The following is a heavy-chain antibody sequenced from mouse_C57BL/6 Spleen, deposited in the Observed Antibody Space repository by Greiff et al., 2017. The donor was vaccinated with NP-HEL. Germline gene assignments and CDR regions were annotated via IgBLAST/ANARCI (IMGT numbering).Heavy chain of an antibody. CDR1: GFTFSDYY. J-gene: IGHJ2*01. CDR2: INYDGSST. D-gene: IGHD1-1*01. Sequence: DVKLVESEGGLVQPGSSMKLSCTASGFTFSDYYMAWVRQVPEKGLEWVANINYDGSSTYYLDSLKSRFIISRDNAKNILYLQMSSLKSEDTATYYCARGVGFYGSPPFDDWGQGTTLTVSS. V-gene: IGHV5-16*01. CDR3: ARGVGFYGSPPFDD.